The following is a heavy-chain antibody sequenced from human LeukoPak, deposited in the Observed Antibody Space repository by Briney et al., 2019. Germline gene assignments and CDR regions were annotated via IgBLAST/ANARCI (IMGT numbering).Heavy chain of an antibody. CDR2: VNPYNGDT. D-gene: IGHD3-10*01. Sequence: ASVKVSCKASGYTFTDYYMHWVRQAPGQGLEWMGRVNPYNGDTSYTQKFQGRVTVTRDTSISAAYMELSRPRSDDTAVYYCAREGYGSGSHYTFDYWGQGTLVIVSS. CDR3: AREGYGSGSHYTFDY. CDR1: GYTFTDYY. V-gene: IGHV1-2*06. J-gene: IGHJ4*02.